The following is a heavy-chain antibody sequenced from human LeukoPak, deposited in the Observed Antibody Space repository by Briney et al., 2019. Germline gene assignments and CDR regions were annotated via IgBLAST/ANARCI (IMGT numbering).Heavy chain of an antibody. Sequence: GGSLRLSCAASGFTFSDYYMSWIRQAPGKGLEWLSYINIGGTNTHYADSVKGRFTISRDNAKESLYLEMNNLRAEDTAVYYCATDGAGFDTWGQGVLVTVSS. V-gene: IGHV3-11*01. CDR2: INIGGTNT. CDR1: GFTFSDYY. J-gene: IGHJ5*02. CDR3: ATDGAGFDT.